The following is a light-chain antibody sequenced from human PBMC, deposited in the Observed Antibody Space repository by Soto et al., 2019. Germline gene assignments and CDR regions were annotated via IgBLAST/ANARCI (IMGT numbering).Light chain of an antibody. Sequence: DIQMTQSPSTLSASVGDRVTIPCRASQSISSWLAWYQQKPGKAPKLLIYDASSLESGVPSRFSGSGSGTEITLTISSLQPDDFATYYCQQYNSYSPTFGQGTKVDIK. CDR1: QSISSW. CDR3: QQYNSYSPT. V-gene: IGKV1-5*01. J-gene: IGKJ1*01. CDR2: DAS.